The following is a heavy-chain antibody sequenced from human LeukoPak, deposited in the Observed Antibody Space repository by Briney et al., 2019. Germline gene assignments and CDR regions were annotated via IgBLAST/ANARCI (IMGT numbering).Heavy chain of an antibody. CDR2: IYTSGST. D-gene: IGHD6-13*01. Sequence: PSQTLSLTCTVSGGSISSGSYYWSWIRQPAGKGLEWIGRIYTSGSTNYNPSLKSRVTISVDTSKNQFSLKLSSVTAADTAVYYCAGSRAAAGGYYYYYMDVWGKGTTVTISS. CDR1: GGSISSGSYY. CDR3: AGSRAAAGGYYYYYMDV. V-gene: IGHV4-61*02. J-gene: IGHJ6*03.